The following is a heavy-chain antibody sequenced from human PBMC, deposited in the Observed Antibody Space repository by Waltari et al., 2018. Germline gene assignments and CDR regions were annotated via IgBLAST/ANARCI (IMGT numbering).Heavy chain of an antibody. V-gene: IGHV4-34*01. CDR1: GESFRNYY. CDR3: ARGYGGYTDY. D-gene: IGHD2-15*01. J-gene: IGHJ4*02. CDR2: INHSGST. Sequence: QVQLQQWGAGLLKPSETLSVTCSVYGESFRNYYWSWIRQPPRKGLEGIGEINHSGSTNYNPSLKSRVTISLDTSKNQFSLNLTSVTAADTAVYYCARGYGGYTDYWGQGTLVTVSS.